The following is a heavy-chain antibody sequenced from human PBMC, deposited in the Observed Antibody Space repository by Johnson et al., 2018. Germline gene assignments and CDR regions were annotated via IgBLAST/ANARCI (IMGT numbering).Heavy chain of an antibody. CDR3: AKQELGALDI. D-gene: IGHD6-13*01. CDR1: GFTFDVYA. V-gene: IGHV3-23*04. CDR2: VRWNRGST. J-gene: IGHJ3*02. Sequence: VPLVESGGGLVQPGRSLRLSCAASGFTFDVYAMPWVRPAPGKGLEWVSGVRWNRGSTYSADSVKGRFTISRDNSKNTLYLQMNSLSAEDTAVYYCAKQELGALDIWGQGTMVTVSS.